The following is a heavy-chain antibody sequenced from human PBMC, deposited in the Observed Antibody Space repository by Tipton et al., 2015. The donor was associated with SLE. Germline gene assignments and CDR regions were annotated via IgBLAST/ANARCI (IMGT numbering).Heavy chain of an antibody. J-gene: IGHJ4*02. CDR2: FSWNSGSI. CDR1: GFTFDDYA. V-gene: IGHV3-9*01. Sequence: SLRLSCAASGFTFDDYAMRWVRQAPGKGLEWVSGFSWNSGSIGYADSVKGGFTISRDNAKNSLYLQMNSLRAEDTALYYWAKEVAAAGAYFDYWGQGTLVTVSS. D-gene: IGHD6-13*01. CDR3: AKEVAAAGAYFDY.